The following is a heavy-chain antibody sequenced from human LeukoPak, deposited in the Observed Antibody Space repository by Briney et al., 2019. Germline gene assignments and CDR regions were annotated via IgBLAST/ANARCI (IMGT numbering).Heavy chain of an antibody. Sequence: GGSQRLSCAASGFTFSSYAMSWVRQAPGKGLEWVSSISGSDGTTYYADSVKGRFTISRDNSKYTLSLQMNSLRTEDTAVYYCAKVDNWKYGHHDFWGQGTLVTVSS. CDR3: AKVDNWKYGHHDF. CDR1: GFTFSSYA. J-gene: IGHJ4*02. CDR2: ISGSDGTT. V-gene: IGHV3-23*01. D-gene: IGHD1-1*01.